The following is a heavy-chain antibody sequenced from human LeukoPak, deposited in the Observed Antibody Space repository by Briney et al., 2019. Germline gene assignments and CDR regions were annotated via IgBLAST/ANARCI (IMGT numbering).Heavy chain of an antibody. CDR3: ARARYCSSTSCFLDY. CDR2: ISTSGDST. D-gene: IGHD2-2*01. Sequence: GGSLRLSCAASGFTFNNYAMTWVRQAPGKGLEWVSTISTSGDSTYYADSVKGRFAISRDNSKNTLYLQMNSLTAEDTALHYCARARYCSSTSCFLDYWGQGTLVTVSS. CDR1: GFTFNNYA. J-gene: IGHJ4*02. V-gene: IGHV3-23*01.